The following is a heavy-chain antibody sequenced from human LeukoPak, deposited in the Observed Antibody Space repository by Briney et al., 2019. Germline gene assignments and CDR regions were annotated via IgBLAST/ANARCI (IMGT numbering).Heavy chain of an antibody. J-gene: IGHJ4*02. CDR1: GYSISSGYY. Sequence: KSSETLSLTCAVSGYSISSGYYWGWIRQPPGKGLEWIGSIYHSGGTYYNASLKSRVIISVDTSKNQFSLKLSSVTAADTAVYYCARRAADEAMIRGANPYFDYWGQGTLVPSPQ. CDR3: ARRAADEAMIRGANPYFDY. D-gene: IGHD3-10*01. CDR2: IYHSGGT. V-gene: IGHV4-38-2*01.